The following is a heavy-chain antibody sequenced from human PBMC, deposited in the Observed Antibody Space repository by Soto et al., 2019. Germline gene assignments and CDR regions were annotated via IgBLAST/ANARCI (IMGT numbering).Heavy chain of an antibody. CDR2: ISTAYSDI. CDR3: ARDLAYIREF. D-gene: IGHD4-17*01. J-gene: IGHJ4*02. Sequence: QVQLVQSGAEVKKPGASVKVSCKASGYSFTAYGISWVRQAPGQGLEWMGWISTAYSDIGYAQKFQGRVTMTTDTSTSTAYMELRSLRSDDTAVYYCARDLAYIREFWGQGTLVTVSS. V-gene: IGHV1-18*01. CDR1: GYSFTAYG.